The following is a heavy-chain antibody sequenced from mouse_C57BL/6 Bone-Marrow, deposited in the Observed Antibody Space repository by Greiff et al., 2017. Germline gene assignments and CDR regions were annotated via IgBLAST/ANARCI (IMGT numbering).Heavy chain of an antibody. CDR1: GYTFTSYW. D-gene: IGHD2-2*01. Sequence: QVQLKQSGAELAKPGASVKLSCKASGYTFTSYWMHWVKQRPGQGLEWIGYINPSSGYTKYNQKFKDKATLTADKSSSTAYMQLSSLTYEDSAVYYCARWAYGYDEGDYFDYWGQGTTLTVSS. V-gene: IGHV1-7*01. CDR2: INPSSGYT. CDR3: ARWAYGYDEGDYFDY. J-gene: IGHJ2*01.